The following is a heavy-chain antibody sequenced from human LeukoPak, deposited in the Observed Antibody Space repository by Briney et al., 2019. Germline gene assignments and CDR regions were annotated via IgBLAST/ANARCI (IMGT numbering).Heavy chain of an antibody. D-gene: IGHD6-13*01. CDR2: IYHSGST. V-gene: IGHV4-30-2*01. Sequence: PSETLSLTRAVSGGSLSSGGYSWSWIRHPPGKGLEWGGYIYHSGSTYYNPSLKSRVTISVDRSKNQFSLKLSSVTAADTAVYYCARVFIAAAGTGWFDPWGQGTLVTVSS. CDR3: ARVFIAAAGTGWFDP. CDR1: GGSLSSGGYS. J-gene: IGHJ5*02.